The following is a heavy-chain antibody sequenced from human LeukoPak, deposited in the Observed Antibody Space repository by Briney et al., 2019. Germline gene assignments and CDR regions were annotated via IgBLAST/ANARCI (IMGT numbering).Heavy chain of an antibody. D-gene: IGHD2-21*01. CDR2: ISSSSSYI. CDR3: ARGLSGYCGGDCYYQPPFDH. J-gene: IGHJ4*02. V-gene: IGHV3-21*01. Sequence: PGGSLRLSCAASGFTFSSYSMNWVRQAPGKGLEWVSSISSSSSYIYYADSVKGRFTISRDNAKNSLYLQMNSLRAEDTAVYYCARGLSGYCGGDCYYQPPFDHWGQGTLVTVSS. CDR1: GFTFSSYS.